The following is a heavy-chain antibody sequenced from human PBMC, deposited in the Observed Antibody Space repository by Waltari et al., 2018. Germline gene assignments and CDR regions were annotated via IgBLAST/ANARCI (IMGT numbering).Heavy chain of an antibody. CDR1: GFTFSSYS. J-gene: IGHJ4*02. CDR2: ISSSSSYM. Sequence: EVQLVESGGGLVKPGGSLRLSCAASGFTFSSYSMNWVRQAPGKGLEWVSSISSSSSYMYYADSVKGRFTISRDNAKNSLYLQMNSLRAEDTAVYYCARDEVAAVSGYWGQGTLVTVSS. D-gene: IGHD2-15*01. V-gene: IGHV3-21*01. CDR3: ARDEVAAVSGY.